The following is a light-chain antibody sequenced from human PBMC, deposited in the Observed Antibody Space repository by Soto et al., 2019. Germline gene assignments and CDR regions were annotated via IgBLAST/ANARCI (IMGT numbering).Light chain of an antibody. CDR3: QQYGSSSYA. CDR1: HSVSSTY. V-gene: IGKV3-20*01. CDR2: GAS. Sequence: EIVLTQSPGTLSLSPGERVTLSCRASHSVSSTYLAWYQHKPGQPPRLLISGASSRATGIPDRFSGSGSGTDFTLTISRLEPEDCAMYYCQQYGSSSYAFGQGTKLEIK. J-gene: IGKJ2*01.